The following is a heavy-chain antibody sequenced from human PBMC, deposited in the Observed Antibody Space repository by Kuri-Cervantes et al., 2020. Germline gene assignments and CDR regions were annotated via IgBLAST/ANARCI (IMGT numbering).Heavy chain of an antibody. CDR3: AREGGYYYDSRGYYGPRAGRFDY. Sequence: SVNVSCKASGYTFTYRYLHWVRQAPGQALEWMGWITPFNGNTNYAQKFQDRVTITRDRSMSTAYMELSRLRCDDTAVYYCAREGGYYYDSRGYYGPRAGRFDYWGQGTLVTVSS. CDR2: ITPFNGNT. J-gene: IGHJ4*02. CDR1: GYTFTYRY. D-gene: IGHD3-22*01. V-gene: IGHV1-45*02.